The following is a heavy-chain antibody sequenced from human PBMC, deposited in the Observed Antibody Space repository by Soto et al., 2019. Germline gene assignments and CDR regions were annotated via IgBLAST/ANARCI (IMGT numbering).Heavy chain of an antibody. CDR1: GYTFTSYA. J-gene: IGHJ6*03. CDR3: ARVLTVTTPNDYYYYIDV. CDR2: ISGYKGNT. V-gene: IGHV1-18*01. D-gene: IGHD4-17*01. Sequence: GASVKVSCKASGYTFTSYAMHWVRQAPGQGLEWMGWISGYKGNTNYAQKVQGRVTMTADTSTSTAYMELRSLRSDDTAVYYCARVLTVTTPNDYYYYIDVWGKGTTVTVSS.